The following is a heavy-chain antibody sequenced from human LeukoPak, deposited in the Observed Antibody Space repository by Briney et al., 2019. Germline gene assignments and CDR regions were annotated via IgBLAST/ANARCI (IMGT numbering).Heavy chain of an antibody. J-gene: IGHJ4*02. V-gene: IGHV3-30-3*01. Sequence: GGSLRLSCAASGXTFSSYAIHWVRRAPGKGREWVAIISYDGTNKYYADSVRGRFTISRDNSKNTLYLQMNSLRAEDTAVYYCARDFGWLSGFDNWGQGTMVTVSS. D-gene: IGHD3-9*01. CDR3: ARDFGWLSGFDN. CDR2: ISYDGTNK. CDR1: GXTFSSYA.